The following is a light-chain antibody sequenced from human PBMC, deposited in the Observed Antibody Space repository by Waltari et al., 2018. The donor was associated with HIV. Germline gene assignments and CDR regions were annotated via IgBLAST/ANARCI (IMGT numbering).Light chain of an antibody. J-gene: IGLJ1*01. CDR3: CSYAGSSLYV. Sequence: QSALTQPASVSGSPGQSITISCTGTSSDVGSYNLVSWYQPHPGKAPKLMIYEGRKRPSGFSIRFSGSKSGNTASLTISGLQAEDEADYYCCSYAGSSLYVFGTGTKVTVL. CDR2: EGR. CDR1: SSDVGSYNL. V-gene: IGLV2-23*01.